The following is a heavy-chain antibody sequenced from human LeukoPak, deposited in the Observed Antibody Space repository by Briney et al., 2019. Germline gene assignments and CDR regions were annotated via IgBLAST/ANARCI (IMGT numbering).Heavy chain of an antibody. CDR2: FHPNRGGR. V-gene: IGHV1-2*02. Sequence: GASVTVSFMASRYTFTDCYRHWLRQAPAQGGEWRGWFHPNRGGRNYAQKLLGRVPMTGDTSISTAYMELSRLRSDGTAVYYCARDLEGADPWGQGTLVTVSS. CDR3: ARDLEGADP. CDR1: RYTFTDCY. J-gene: IGHJ5*02.